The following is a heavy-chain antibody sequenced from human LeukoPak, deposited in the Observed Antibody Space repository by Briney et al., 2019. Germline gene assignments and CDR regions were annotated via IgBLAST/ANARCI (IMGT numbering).Heavy chain of an antibody. CDR2: IDPLSGDT. Sequence: ASVKVSCKASGYTFTGYYVHWVRQAPGQGLEWMGWIDPLSGDTNYVQKFQGRVTMTRDTSISTAYMELSRLRSDDTAVFFCSRAVFFDSGLRPHSDPFDIWAQGTMVPVPS. J-gene: IGHJ3*02. CDR1: GYTFTGYY. CDR3: SRAVFFDSGLRPHSDPFDI. D-gene: IGHD3-9*01. V-gene: IGHV1-2*02.